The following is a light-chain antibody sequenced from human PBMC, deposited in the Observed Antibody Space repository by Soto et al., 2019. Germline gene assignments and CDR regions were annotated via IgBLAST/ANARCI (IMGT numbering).Light chain of an antibody. V-gene: IGKV3-11*01. CDR2: DAS. CDR1: QSFSNS. CDR3: KQRSNWPMYT. J-gene: IGKJ2*01. Sequence: EIVLTQSPATLSLSPGERVTLSCRASQSFSNSLAWYQQKPGQAPRLLIYDASNRATGIPARFSGSGSGTDFTLTISSLAPEDFAVYYCKQRSNWPMYTFCQGTKMEIK.